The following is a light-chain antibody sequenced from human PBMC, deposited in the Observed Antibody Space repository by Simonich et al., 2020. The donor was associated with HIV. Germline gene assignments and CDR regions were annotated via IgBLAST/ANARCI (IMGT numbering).Light chain of an antibody. J-gene: IGKJ3*01. Sequence: EIVMTQSPATLSVSPGERATLSCRASQSVSSNLAWYQQNPGQAPRLLIYGASTRATGSPARFSGSGSGTEFTVTISSMQSEGFAVYYCQQYNNWPFTFGPGTKVDIK. CDR3: QQYNNWPFT. V-gene: IGKV3-15*01. CDR1: QSVSSN. CDR2: GAS.